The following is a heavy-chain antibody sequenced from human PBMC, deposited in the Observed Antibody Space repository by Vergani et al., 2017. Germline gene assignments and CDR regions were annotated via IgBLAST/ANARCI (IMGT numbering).Heavy chain of an antibody. J-gene: IGHJ5*02. D-gene: IGHD1-20*01. CDR3: TRIRNNCNDGPPGA. Sequence: EVQLVESGGGLVQTGRSLRLSCTASGFTFGDYAMSWFRQAPGKGLEWVGFVRSKAYGGTTESAASVKGRFTISRDDYKSIAYLQMNSLKNEDTAVYYCTRIRNNCNDGPPGAWGQGTLVTVSS. V-gene: IGHV3-49*03. CDR2: VRSKAYGGTT. CDR1: GFTFGDYA.